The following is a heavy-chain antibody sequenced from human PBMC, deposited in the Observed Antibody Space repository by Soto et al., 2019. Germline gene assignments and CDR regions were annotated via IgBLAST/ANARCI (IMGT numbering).Heavy chain of an antibody. CDR1: GGTFSSYA. Sequence: KISCKASGGTFSSYAISWVRQAPGQGLEWMGGIIPIFGTANYAQKFQGRVTITADESTSTAYMELSSLRSEDTAVYYCARDQWVAAAGTRYYYYGMDVWGQGPRSPSP. CDR3: ARDQWVAAAGTRYYYYGMDV. D-gene: IGHD6-13*01. V-gene: IGHV1-69*01. CDR2: IIPIFGTA. J-gene: IGHJ6*02.